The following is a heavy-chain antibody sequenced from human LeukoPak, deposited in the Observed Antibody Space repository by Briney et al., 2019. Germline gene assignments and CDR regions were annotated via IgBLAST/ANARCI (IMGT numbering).Heavy chain of an antibody. D-gene: IGHD3-22*01. CDR2: IYTSGST. Sequence: PSETLSLTCTVPGGSISGGSYYWSWIRQPAGKGLEWIGRIYTSGSTNYNPSLKSRVTISVDTSKNQFSLKLSSVTAADTAVYYCARGRINYDSSGYYLDAFDIWGQGTMVTVSS. CDR1: GGSISGGSYY. J-gene: IGHJ3*02. CDR3: ARGRINYDSSGYYLDAFDI. V-gene: IGHV4-61*02.